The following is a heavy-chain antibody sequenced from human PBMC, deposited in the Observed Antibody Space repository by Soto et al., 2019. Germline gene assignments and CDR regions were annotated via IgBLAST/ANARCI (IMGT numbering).Heavy chain of an antibody. CDR3: AREGPPDIAWFDP. J-gene: IGHJ5*02. Sequence: QVQLVQSGAEVKKPGSSVKGSCKASGGTFSIYTISWVRQAPGQGLEWMGGSANSAQKFQGRLTVTADESTSTVYLELSSLPSEDTAVYYCAREGPPDIAWFDPWGQGTLVSVSS. CDR2: SA. V-gene: IGHV1-69*01. CDR1: GGTFSIYT. D-gene: IGHD2-15*01.